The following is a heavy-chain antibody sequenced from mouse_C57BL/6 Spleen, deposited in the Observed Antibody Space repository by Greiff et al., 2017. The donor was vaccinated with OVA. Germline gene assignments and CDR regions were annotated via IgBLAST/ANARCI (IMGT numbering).Heavy chain of an antibody. CDR1: GYSITSGYY. V-gene: IGHV3-6*01. CDR2: ISYDGSN. Sequence: EVKLQESGPGLVKPSQSLSLTCSVTGYSITSGYYWNWIRQFPGNKLEWMGYISYDGSNNYNPSLKNRISITRDTSKNQFFLKLNSVTTEDTATYYCAREGYYDYYYYAMDYWGQGTSVTVSS. D-gene: IGHD2-4*01. CDR3: AREGYYDYYYYAMDY. J-gene: IGHJ4*01.